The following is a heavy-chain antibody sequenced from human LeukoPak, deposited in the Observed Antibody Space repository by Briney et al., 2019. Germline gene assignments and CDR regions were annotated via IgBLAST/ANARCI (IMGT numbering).Heavy chain of an antibody. Sequence: GGSLRLSCAASGFTFDDYGMSWVRQVPGKGLEWVSGINWNGGSTGYADSVKGRFTISRDNAKNSLYLQMNSLRVEDTALYHCVRETDSSGWQGAFEIWGQGTMVTVSS. V-gene: IGHV3-20*01. CDR3: VRETDSSGWQGAFEI. CDR1: GFTFDDYG. D-gene: IGHD6-19*01. J-gene: IGHJ3*02. CDR2: INWNGGST.